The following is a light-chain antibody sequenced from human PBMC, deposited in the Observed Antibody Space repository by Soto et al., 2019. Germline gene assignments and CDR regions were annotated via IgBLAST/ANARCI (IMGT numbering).Light chain of an antibody. CDR1: QGISSW. J-gene: IGKJ1*01. V-gene: IGKV1-5*01. CDR2: DAS. Sequence: DIQITQSPSTLSASVGDRVTITCRASQGISSWLAWYQQKPGKAPKLLIYDASSLESGVPSRFSGSGSGTEFTLTISSLQPDDFATYYCQQYNNMGTFGQGTKVEIK. CDR3: QQYNNMGT.